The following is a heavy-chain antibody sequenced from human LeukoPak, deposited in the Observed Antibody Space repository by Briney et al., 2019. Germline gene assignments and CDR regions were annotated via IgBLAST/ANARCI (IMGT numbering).Heavy chain of an antibody. J-gene: IGHJ4*02. CDR3: TRGDPDY. CDR1: GFTFSDYW. Sequence: PGVSLRLSCAASGFTFSDYWMQWVRQAPGKGLEWVANINYHGSDKYLVDSVKGRFTISRDNAKNSLFLQMNSLRDEDTAVYYCTRGDPDYWGQGTLVTVSS. CDR2: INYHGSDK. D-gene: IGHD2-21*02. V-gene: IGHV3-7*01.